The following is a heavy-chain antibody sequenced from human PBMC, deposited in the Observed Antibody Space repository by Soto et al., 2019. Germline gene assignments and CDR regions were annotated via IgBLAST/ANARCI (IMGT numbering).Heavy chain of an antibody. CDR3: ARHEPDITIFGVVIGGTFDP. J-gene: IGHJ5*02. CDR2: IYYSGST. V-gene: IGHV4-59*08. Sequence: SETLSLTCTVSGGSISSYYWSWIRQPPGKGLEWIGYIYYSGSTNYNPSLKSRVTISVDTSKNQFSLKLSSVTAADTAVYYCARHEPDITIFGVVIGGTFDPWGQGTLVTVSS. D-gene: IGHD3-3*01. CDR1: GGSISSYY.